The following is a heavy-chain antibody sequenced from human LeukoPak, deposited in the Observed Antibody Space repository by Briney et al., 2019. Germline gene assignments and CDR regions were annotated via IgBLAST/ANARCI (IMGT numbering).Heavy chain of an antibody. CDR1: GGSISSYY. CDR3: ARVTDYYDSSGFLNWFDP. Sequence: PSETLSLTCTVSGGSISSYYWSWIRQPPGKGLEWIGYIYYTGSTNYNPSLKSRVTILVDTSNNQFSLKLSSVTAADTAVYYCARVTDYYDSSGFLNWFDPWGQGTLVTVSS. D-gene: IGHD3-22*01. V-gene: IGHV4-59*01. CDR2: IYYTGST. J-gene: IGHJ5*02.